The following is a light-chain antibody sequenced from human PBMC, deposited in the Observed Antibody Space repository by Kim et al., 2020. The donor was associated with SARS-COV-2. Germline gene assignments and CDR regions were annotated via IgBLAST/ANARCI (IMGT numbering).Light chain of an antibody. CDR2: DTD. CDR1: QSVRNY. V-gene: IGKV3-11*01. CDR3: QQRSSWPLT. Sequence: EIVLTQSPATLSLSPGERATLSCRASQSVRNYLAWYRQKPGQAPTLLIYDTDNRATGIPTRFSGSGSGTDFTLSISNLDPEDFAVYYCQQRSSWPLTFGGGTKVDI. J-gene: IGKJ4*01.